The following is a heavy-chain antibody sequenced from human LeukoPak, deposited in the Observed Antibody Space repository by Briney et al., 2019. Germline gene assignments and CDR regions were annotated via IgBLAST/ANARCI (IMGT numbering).Heavy chain of an antibody. Sequence: GGSLRLSCAASGFTFRNYAMNWVRQAPGKGLEWVAFIRSDGDSSYHADSVKGRLTISRDNSKNTLSLQMNSLRADDTGVYYCAKGYGMDVWGQGTTVTVSS. CDR3: AKGYGMDV. CDR1: GFTFRNYA. J-gene: IGHJ6*02. V-gene: IGHV3-23*01. CDR2: IRSDGDSS.